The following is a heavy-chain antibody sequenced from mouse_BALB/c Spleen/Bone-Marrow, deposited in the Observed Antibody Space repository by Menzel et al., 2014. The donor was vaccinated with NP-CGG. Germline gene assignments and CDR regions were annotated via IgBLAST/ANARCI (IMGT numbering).Heavy chain of an antibody. CDR3: ARSYDGYPYAMNY. Sequence: VQLKQSGPELMKPGASVKISCKASGYLFTSYYMHWVKQSHGESLEWIGYSDPFNGGTSYNQKLKGKATLTVDKSSSTAYMHLSSLTSEDSAVYFCARSYDGYPYAMNYWGQGTSVTVSS. CDR1: GYLFTSYY. CDR2: SDPFNGGT. D-gene: IGHD2-3*01. V-gene: IGHV1S135*01. J-gene: IGHJ4*01.